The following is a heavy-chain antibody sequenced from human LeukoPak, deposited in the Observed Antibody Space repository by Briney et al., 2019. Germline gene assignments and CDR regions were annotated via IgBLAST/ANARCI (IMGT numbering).Heavy chain of an antibody. CDR2: INPNSGGT. J-gene: IGHJ5*02. CDR3: ARGYCSGGSCYSVENWFDP. Sequence: ASVKVSCKXSGYTFTGYYMHWVRQAPGQGLEWMGRINPNSGGTNYAQKFQGRVTMTRDTSISTAYMELSRLRSDDTAVYYCARGYCSGGSCYSVENWFDPWGQGTLVTVSS. CDR1: GYTFTGYY. D-gene: IGHD2-15*01. V-gene: IGHV1-2*06.